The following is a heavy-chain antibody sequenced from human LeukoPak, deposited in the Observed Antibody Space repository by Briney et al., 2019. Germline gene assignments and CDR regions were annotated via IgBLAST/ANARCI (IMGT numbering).Heavy chain of an antibody. CDR2: IYSGGST. Sequence: TGGSLRLSCAASGFTVSSNYMSWVRQAPGKGLEWVSVIYSGGSTYYADSVKGRFTISRDNSKNTLNLQMNSLRAEDTAVYYCARDRVNWNDVGGLFDYWGQGTLVTVSS. CDR3: ARDRVNWNDVGGLFDY. V-gene: IGHV3-66*01. D-gene: IGHD1-1*01. J-gene: IGHJ4*02. CDR1: GFTVSSNY.